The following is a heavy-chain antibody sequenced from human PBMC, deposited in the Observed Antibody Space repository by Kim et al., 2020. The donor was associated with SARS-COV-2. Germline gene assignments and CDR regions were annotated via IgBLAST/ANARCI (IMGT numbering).Heavy chain of an antibody. J-gene: IGHJ6*02. D-gene: IGHD6-13*01. CDR1: GFTFSSYW. CDR2: INSDGSST. CDR3: ARALIAAAGRYYYGMDV. V-gene: IGHV3-74*01. Sequence: GGSLRLSCAASGFTFSSYWMHWVRQAPGKGLVWVSRINSDGSSTSYADSVKGRFTISRDNAKNTLYLQMNSLRAEDTAVYYCARALIAAAGRYYYGMDVWGQGTTVTVS.